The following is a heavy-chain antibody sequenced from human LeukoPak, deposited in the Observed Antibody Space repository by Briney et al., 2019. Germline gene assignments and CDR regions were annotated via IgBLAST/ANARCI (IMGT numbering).Heavy chain of an antibody. CDR2: ISGSGGST. J-gene: IGHJ6*02. Sequence: PGGSLRLSYAPSGFTFNSYAMSWVRQAPGKGLEWVSAISGSGGSTYYADSVKGRFTISRDNSKNTLYLQMNSLRAEDTAVYYCAKFHDTDYYYGMDVWGQGTTVTVSS. D-gene: IGHD1-1*01. V-gene: IGHV3-23*01. CDR1: GFTFNSYA. CDR3: AKFHDTDYYYGMDV.